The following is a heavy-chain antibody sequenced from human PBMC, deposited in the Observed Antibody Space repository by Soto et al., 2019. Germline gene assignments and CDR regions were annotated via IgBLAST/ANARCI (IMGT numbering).Heavy chain of an antibody. J-gene: IGHJ6*03. CDR2: INHSGST. V-gene: IGHV4-34*01. D-gene: IGHD2-15*01. CDR1: GGSISSYY. CDR3: ARGPAGLGYCSGGSCRHYYMDV. Sequence: PSETLSLTCTVSGGSISSYYWSWIRQPPGKGLEWIGEINHSGSTNYNPSLKSRVTISVDTSKNQFSLKLSSVTAADTAVYYCARGPAGLGYCSGGSCRHYYMDVWGKGTTVTVSS.